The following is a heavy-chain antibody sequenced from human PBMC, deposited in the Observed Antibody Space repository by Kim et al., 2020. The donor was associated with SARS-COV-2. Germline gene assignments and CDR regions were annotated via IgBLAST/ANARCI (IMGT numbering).Heavy chain of an antibody. Sequence: VSCKASGYTFTSYDINWVRQATGQGLEWMGWMNPNSGNTGYAQKFQGRVTMTRNTSISTAYMEVSNLRSEDTAVYYCARRIAASGTTLGYWGQGTLVTVSS. CDR1: GYTFTSYD. J-gene: IGHJ4*02. CDR2: MNPNSGNT. V-gene: IGHV1-8*01. CDR3: ARRIAASGTTLGY. D-gene: IGHD6-13*01.